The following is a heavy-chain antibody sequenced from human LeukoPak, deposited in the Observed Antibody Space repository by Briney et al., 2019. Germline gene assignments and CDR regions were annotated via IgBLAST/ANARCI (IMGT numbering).Heavy chain of an antibody. CDR1: GYTFTSYD. CDR3: ARDLDARCGGDCYGY. V-gene: IGHV1-18*01. J-gene: IGHJ4*02. Sequence: VASVKVSCAASGYTFTSYDISWVRQAPGQGLEWMGWISAYNGNTNYAQKLQGRVTMTTDTSTNTAYMELSSLRSDDTAVYYCARDLDARCGGDCYGYWGQGTLFAVSS. D-gene: IGHD2-21*02. CDR2: ISAYNGNT.